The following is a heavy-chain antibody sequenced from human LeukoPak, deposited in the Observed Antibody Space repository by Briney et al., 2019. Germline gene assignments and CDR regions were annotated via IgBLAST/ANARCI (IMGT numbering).Heavy chain of an antibody. Sequence: ASVKVSCKASGYTFTGYYMHWLRQAPGQGLEWMGWINPNSGGTNYAQKFQGRVTMTSDTSISTAYMELSRLRFDDTAVYYCARPRDYGDYDAFDIWGQGTMVTVSS. CDR3: ARPRDYGDYDAFDI. CDR1: GYTFTGYY. CDR2: INPNSGGT. V-gene: IGHV1-2*02. J-gene: IGHJ3*02. D-gene: IGHD4-17*01.